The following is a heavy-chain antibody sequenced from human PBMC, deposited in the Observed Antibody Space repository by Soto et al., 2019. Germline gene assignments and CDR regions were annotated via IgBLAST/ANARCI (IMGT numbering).Heavy chain of an antibody. J-gene: IGHJ4*02. CDR3: ARVSSVSWYGYFDF. V-gene: IGHV4-31*03. CDR1: GGPFTSGDHY. Sequence: PSETLSLTCTVSGGPFTSGDHYWSWIRQQPGKGLEWVGYIFYGGNTYYNLSLQSRLTISVDTSQNQFSLKLSSVTAADTAIYYCARVSSVSWYGYFDFWGQGRLVTVSS. D-gene: IGHD6-13*01. CDR2: IFYGGNT.